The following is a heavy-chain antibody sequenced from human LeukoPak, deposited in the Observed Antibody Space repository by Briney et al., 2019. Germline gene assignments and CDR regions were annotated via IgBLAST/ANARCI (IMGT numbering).Heavy chain of an antibody. D-gene: IGHD2-15*01. V-gene: IGHV4-34*01. CDR2: INHSGST. CDR3: ARGAARFVAVVAATRRNFDY. CDR1: GGSFSGYY. J-gene: IGHJ4*02. Sequence: PSETLSLTCAVYGGSFSGYYWSWIRQPPGKGLEWIGEINHSGSTHYNPSPKSRVTISVDTSKNQFSLKLSSVTAADTAVYYCARGAARFVAVVAATRRNFDYWGQGTLVTVSS.